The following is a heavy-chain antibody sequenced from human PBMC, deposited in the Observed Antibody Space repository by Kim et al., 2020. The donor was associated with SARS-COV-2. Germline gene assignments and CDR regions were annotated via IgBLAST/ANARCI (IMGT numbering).Heavy chain of an antibody. D-gene: IGHD1-26*01. V-gene: IGHV3-7*01. J-gene: IGHJ4*02. CDR3: ARDRPTQYSGSYLGVGFDY. Sequence: GGSLRLSCAASGFTFSSYWMSWVRQAPGKGLEWVANIKQDGSEKYYVDSVKGRFTISRDNAKNSLYLQMNSLRAEDTAVYYCARDRPTQYSGSYLGVGFDYWGQGTLVTVSS. CDR1: GFTFSSYW. CDR2: IKQDGSEK.